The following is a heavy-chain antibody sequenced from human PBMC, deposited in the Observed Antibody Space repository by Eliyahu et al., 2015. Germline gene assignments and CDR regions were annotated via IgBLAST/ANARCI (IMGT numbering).Heavy chain of an antibody. CDR2: IYYSGST. D-gene: IGHD2-2*01. V-gene: IGHV4-59*08. J-gene: IGHJ5*02. CDR3: ARHGSGSSTSRWFDP. CDR1: GGSISSYY. Sequence: QVQLQESGPGXVKPSETLSLTCTVXGGSISSYYWSWIRQPPGKGLEWIGYIYYSGSTSYNPALKRRVTISVDTSKNQFSLDLSSVTAADTAVYYCARHGSGSSTSRWFDPWGQGTLVTVSS.